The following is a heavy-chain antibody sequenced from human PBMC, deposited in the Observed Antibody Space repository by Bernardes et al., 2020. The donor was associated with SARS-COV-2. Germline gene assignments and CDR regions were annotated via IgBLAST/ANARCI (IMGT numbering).Heavy chain of an antibody. CDR1: GFTFSSYT. J-gene: IGHJ4*02. Sequence: GGSLRLSCSVSGFTFSSYTIYWVRQAPAKGLEYVSAISINGAGRYYVDSVKGRFTISRDNSKNTLYLQMNGLRSEDTAVYYCVKGKAGTGTAVWSSDHWGQGTLVTVSS. CDR3: VKGKAGTGTAVWSSDH. CDR2: ISINGAGR. D-gene: IGHD1-1*01. V-gene: IGHV3-64D*06.